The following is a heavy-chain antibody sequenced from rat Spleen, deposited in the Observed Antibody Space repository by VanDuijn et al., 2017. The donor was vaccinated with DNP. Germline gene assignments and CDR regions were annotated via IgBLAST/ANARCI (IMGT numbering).Heavy chain of an antibody. Sequence: VQLKESGPGLVQPSQSLSLTCSVTGYSITSNYWGWIRKFPGNKMEWVGHISYSGSTSYNPSLKSRISITRDTSKNQFFLHLNSVTTEDTATYYCARWSDYFDYWGQGVMVTVSS. CDR2: ISYSGST. CDR3: ARWSDYFDY. V-gene: IGHV3-1*01. CDR1: GYSITSNY. J-gene: IGHJ2*01.